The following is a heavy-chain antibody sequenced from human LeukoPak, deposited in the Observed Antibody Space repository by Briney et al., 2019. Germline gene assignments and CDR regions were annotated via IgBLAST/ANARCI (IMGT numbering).Heavy chain of an antibody. CDR3: AKDRIAAAGTGYFQH. CDR1: GFTFSSYA. V-gene: IGHV3-23*01. CDR2: ISGSGGST. Sequence: GGSLRLSCAASGFTFSSYAMSWVRQAPGKGLEWVSAISGSGGSTYFADSVKGHFTISRDNSKNTLYLQMNSLRAEDAAVYYCAKDRIAAAGTGYFQHWGQGTLVTVSS. J-gene: IGHJ1*01. D-gene: IGHD6-13*01.